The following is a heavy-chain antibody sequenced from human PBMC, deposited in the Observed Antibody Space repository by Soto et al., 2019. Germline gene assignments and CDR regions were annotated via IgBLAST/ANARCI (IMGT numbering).Heavy chain of an antibody. CDR2: INPSGGST. V-gene: IGHV1-46*01. J-gene: IGHJ4*02. CDR3: AREAIDIVVVVAATRITYYFDY. Sequence: QVQLVQSGAEVKKPGASVKVSCKASGYTFTSYYMHWVRQAPGQGLEWMGIINPSGGSTSYAQKFQGRVTMTRDTSTSTVYMELSSLRSEDTAVYYCAREAIDIVVVVAATRITYYFDYWGQGTLVTVSS. D-gene: IGHD2-15*01. CDR1: GYTFTSYY.